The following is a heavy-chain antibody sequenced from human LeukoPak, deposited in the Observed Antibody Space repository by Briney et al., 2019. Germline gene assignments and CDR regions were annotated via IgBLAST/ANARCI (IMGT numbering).Heavy chain of an antibody. V-gene: IGHV3-23*01. D-gene: IGHD1-26*01. Sequence: GGSLRLSCAASGFTFSSYAMSWVRQAPGKGLEWVSVISGSGGNTYYADFVKGRFTISRDSSKNTLFLQMNTLRAEDTAIYYCAKDRTVGASYWYFDLWGRGTLVTVSS. CDR3: AKDRTVGASYWYFDL. J-gene: IGHJ2*01. CDR2: ISGSGGNT. CDR1: GFTFSSYA.